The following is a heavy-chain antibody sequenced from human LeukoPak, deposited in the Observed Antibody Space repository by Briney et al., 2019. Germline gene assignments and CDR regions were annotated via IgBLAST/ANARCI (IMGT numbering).Heavy chain of an antibody. CDR2: VSGSGGST. V-gene: IGHV3-23*01. CDR1: GFTFSSYA. J-gene: IGHJ4*02. Sequence: GGSLRLSCAASGFTFSSYAMSWVRQAPGKGLEWVSAVSGSGGSTYYADSVKGRFTIYRDNSKNTLYLQMNSLRAEDTAVYYCAKDRWELPLVPLVWDYWGQGTLVTVSS. D-gene: IGHD1-26*01. CDR3: AKDRWELPLVPLVWDY.